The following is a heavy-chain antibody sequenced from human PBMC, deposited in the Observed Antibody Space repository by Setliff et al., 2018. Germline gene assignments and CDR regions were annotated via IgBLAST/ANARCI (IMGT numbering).Heavy chain of an antibody. V-gene: IGHV3-7*01. Sequence: GGSLRLSCAASGFTFINYWMSWVRQAPGTGLEWLANIKQDGSEKFYVDSVKGRFTISRDNAKNSLYLQMNSLRAEDTAVYYCAKGGIGSFDYWGQGTLVTVSS. CDR3: AKGGIGSFDY. CDR1: GFTFINYW. CDR2: IKQDGSEK. J-gene: IGHJ4*02. D-gene: IGHD2-15*01.